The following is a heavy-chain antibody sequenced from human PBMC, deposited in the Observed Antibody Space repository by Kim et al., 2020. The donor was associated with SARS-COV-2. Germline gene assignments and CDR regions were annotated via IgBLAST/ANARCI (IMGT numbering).Heavy chain of an antibody. CDR2: IYPGDSDT. D-gene: IGHD6-6*01. V-gene: IGHV5-51*01. CDR3: ARHEHTLAARPGWFDP. J-gene: IGHJ5*02. CDR1: GYSFTSYW. Sequence: GESLKISCKGSGYSFTSYWIGWVRQMPGKGLEWMGIIYPGDSDTRYSPSFQGQVTISADKSISTAYLQWSSLKASDTAMYYCARHEHTLAARPGWFDPWGQGTLVTVSS.